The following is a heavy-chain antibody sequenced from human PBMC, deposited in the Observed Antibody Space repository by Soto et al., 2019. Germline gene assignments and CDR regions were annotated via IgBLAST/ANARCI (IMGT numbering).Heavy chain of an antibody. Sequence: VGSLRLSCEASGLTFSSYWMSWVRQAPGKRLEWVALINEDGRKTYYVDSVRGRFTISRDNAKNSLYLQMNNLRAEDTAVFYCVRSSRGDSQFWGQGTQVTVSS. J-gene: IGHJ4*02. CDR3: VRSSRGDSQF. D-gene: IGHD2-21*02. CDR2: INEDGRKT. CDR1: GLTFSSYW. V-gene: IGHV3-7*01.